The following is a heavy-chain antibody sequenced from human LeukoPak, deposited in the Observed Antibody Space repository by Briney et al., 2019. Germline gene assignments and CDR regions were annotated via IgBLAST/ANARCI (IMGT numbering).Heavy chain of an antibody. Sequence: SETLSLTCTVSGGSISSYYWSWIRQPPGKGLEWIGYIYYSGSTNYNPSLKSRVTISVDTSKNQFSLKLSSVTAADTAVYYCARSHLRWYPDAFDIWGQGTMVTVSS. J-gene: IGHJ3*02. D-gene: IGHD4-23*01. CDR3: ARSHLRWYPDAFDI. CDR2: IYYSGST. CDR1: GGSISSYY. V-gene: IGHV4-59*01.